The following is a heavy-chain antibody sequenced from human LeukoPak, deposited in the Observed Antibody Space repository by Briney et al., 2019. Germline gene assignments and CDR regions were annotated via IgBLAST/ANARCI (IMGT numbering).Heavy chain of an antibody. Sequence: TGGSLRLSCAASGFSFRTYGMNWVRQAPGKGLEWVSYISGGTGVIYYTDSVKGRFTISRDDAKSSVYLQMNSLRAEDTAVYYCGTGDPRFDFWGQGILVTVSS. V-gene: IGHV3-48*01. CDR2: ISGGTGVI. CDR3: GTGDPRFDF. CDR1: GFSFRTYG. D-gene: IGHD7-27*01. J-gene: IGHJ4*02.